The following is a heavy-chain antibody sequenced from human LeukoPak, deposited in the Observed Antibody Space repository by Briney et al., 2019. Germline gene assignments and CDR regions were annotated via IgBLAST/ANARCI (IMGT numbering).Heavy chain of an antibody. CDR1: GYTLTYLS. CDR2: FDPEDGDT. CDR3: ARLGISSWYYFDY. D-gene: IGHD6-13*01. J-gene: IGHJ4*02. V-gene: IGHV1-24*01. Sequence: ASVKVSCKVSGYTLTYLSMHWVRQAPGRGLEWMGGFDPEDGDTFYAQKFQGRVTMTEDTSTDTAYLELSSLTSEDTAVYYCARLGISSWYYFDYWGQGTLVTVSS.